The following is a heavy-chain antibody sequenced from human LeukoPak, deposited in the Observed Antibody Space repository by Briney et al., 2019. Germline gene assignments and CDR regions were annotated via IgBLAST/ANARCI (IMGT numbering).Heavy chain of an antibody. V-gene: IGHV1-18*01. J-gene: IGHJ4*02. D-gene: IGHD1-1*01. CDR3: ARDPCGNPCFYFDL. CDR2: ISVYNGNI. CDR1: GYSFSSFG. Sequence: ASVKVSCKASGYSFSSFGISWVRQAPGQGLEWMGWISVYNGNIKHGQKFQGRVTMTTDTSTNTPYMELTSLRFDDTAVYYCARDPCGNPCFYFDLWGQGALVTVTA.